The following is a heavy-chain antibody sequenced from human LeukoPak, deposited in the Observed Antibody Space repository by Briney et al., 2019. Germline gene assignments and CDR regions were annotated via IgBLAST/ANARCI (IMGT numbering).Heavy chain of an antibody. Sequence: GGSLRLSCAASGCTFSDSYMTGIRQAPGKGLEWVAFIDKSGGTTYYADSVKGRFTISRDNAKSSLYLEMNSLRAEDTAVYYCGRGHWGLDYWGQGTLVTVSS. CDR2: IDKSGGTT. J-gene: IGHJ4*02. CDR1: GCTFSDSY. V-gene: IGHV3-11*04. D-gene: IGHD7-27*01. CDR3: GRGHWGLDY.